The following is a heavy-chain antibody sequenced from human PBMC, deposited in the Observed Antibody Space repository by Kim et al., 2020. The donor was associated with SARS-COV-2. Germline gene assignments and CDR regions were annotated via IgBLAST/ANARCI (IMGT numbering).Heavy chain of an antibody. Sequence: GGSLRLSCAASGLTFSSYVMAWVRQAPGKGLEWVSSISGSGSSTYHADSVKGRFTTSRDNSKNALYLQMNSLRAEDTAVYYCAKIYDTLIGGYFYGMDVWGQGTTVTVSS. D-gene: IGHD3-9*01. J-gene: IGHJ6*02. V-gene: IGHV3-23*01. CDR3: AKIYDTLIGGYFYGMDV. CDR1: GLTFSSYV. CDR2: ISGSGSST.